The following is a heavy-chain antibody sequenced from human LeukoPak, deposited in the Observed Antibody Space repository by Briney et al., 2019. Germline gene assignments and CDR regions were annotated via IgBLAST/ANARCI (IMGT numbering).Heavy chain of an antibody. D-gene: IGHD3-10*01. CDR2: IYTSGST. CDR3: ARVLGDYYYYYMDV. CDR1: GGSISSYY. V-gene: IGHV4-4*07. J-gene: IGHJ6*03. Sequence: PSETLSLTCTVSGGSISSYYWSWIRQPAGKGLEWIGRIYTSGSTNYNPSLKSRLTISVDTSKNQFSLKLSSVTAADTAVYYCARVLGDYYYYYMDVWGKGTTVTVSS.